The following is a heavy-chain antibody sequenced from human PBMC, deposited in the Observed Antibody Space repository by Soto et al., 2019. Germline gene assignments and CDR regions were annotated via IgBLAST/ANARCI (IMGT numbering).Heavy chain of an antibody. CDR1: GFTFSSYA. D-gene: IGHD4-17*01. CDR3: ARDPTVTTYLDY. V-gene: IGHV3-30-3*01. Sequence: QVQLVESGGGVVQPGRSLRLSCAASGFTFSSYAMHWVRQAPGKGLEWVAVISYDGSNKYYADSVKGRFTISRDNSKNALYLHMNSLRAEDTAVYYCARDPTVTTYLDYWGQGTLVTVSS. CDR2: ISYDGSNK. J-gene: IGHJ4*02.